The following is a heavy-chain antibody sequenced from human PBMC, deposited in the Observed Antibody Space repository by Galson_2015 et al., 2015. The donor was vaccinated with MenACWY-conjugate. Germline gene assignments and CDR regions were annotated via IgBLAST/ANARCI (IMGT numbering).Heavy chain of an antibody. Sequence: SLRLSCAASGFTFSDYEMNWVRQAPGKGLEWLPYISSSGGTIKYEDSVKGRFTISRDNAKNSLFLQMNSVRAEDTAFYYCAREDRRDALDLWGPGTMVTVSS. J-gene: IGHJ3*01. CDR3: AREDRRDALDL. V-gene: IGHV3-48*03. CDR2: ISSSGGTI. CDR1: GFTFSDYE.